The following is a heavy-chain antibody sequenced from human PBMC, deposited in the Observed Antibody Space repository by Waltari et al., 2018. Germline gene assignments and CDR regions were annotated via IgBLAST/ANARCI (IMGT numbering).Heavy chain of an antibody. CDR1: GFTFSSYS. D-gene: IGHD3-3*01. CDR2: IRSSSSYI. V-gene: IGHV3-21*01. J-gene: IGHJ5*02. Sequence: EVQLVESGGGLVKPGGSLRLSCAASGFTFSSYSMNWVRQAPGKGLEWVSSIRSSSSYIYYADSVRGRFTISRDNAKNSLYLQMNSLRAEDTAVYYCAKGGAAGVTIFGVAPLFDPWGQGTLVTVSS. CDR3: AKGGAAGVTIFGVAPLFDP.